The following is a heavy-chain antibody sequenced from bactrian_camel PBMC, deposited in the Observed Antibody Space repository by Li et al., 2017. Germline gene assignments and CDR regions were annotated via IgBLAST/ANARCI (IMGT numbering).Heavy chain of an antibody. CDR2: IYNAGSNT. Sequence: QVQLVESGGALVQPGGSLRLSCATSGFTFTDYSMYWVRQAPGKGLEWASSIYNAGSNTYYADSVKGRFTISRDNAKSTVYLQMNSLKSEDTALYYCATDAIRTTRTGYNYWGQGTQVTVS. CDR3: ATDAIRTTRTGYNY. CDR1: GFTFTDYS. J-gene: IGHJ4*01. V-gene: IGHV3-2*01. D-gene: IGHD1*01.